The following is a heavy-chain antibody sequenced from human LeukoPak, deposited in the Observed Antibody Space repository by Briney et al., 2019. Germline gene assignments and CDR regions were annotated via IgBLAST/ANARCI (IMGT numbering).Heavy chain of an antibody. J-gene: IGHJ1*01. Sequence: GGSLRLSCAASGFTFTCCWMSWVRQTPGKGLEWVASIKQDGREKFYADSVKGRFTISRDNAKKTVSLQMNSLRPEDTGVYYCARAPSEIGGYYPEYFRHWGQGTLVTVSS. CDR3: ARAPSEIGGYYPEYFRH. CDR1: GFTFTCCW. CDR2: IKQDGREK. D-gene: IGHD3-22*01. V-gene: IGHV3-7*01.